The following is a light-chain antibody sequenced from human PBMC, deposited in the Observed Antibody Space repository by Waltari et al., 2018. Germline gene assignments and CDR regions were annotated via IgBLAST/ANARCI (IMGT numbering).Light chain of an antibody. CDR3: QQYSSYWT. Sequence: DIQMTQSPSTLSASVGDRITITCRASRSISTWLAWYRQEPGKAPKLLIYQASTLQNGVPSRFSGSGSGTEFTLTISSLQPDDFVTYYCQQYSSYWTFGQGTKVEIK. V-gene: IGKV1-5*03. CDR2: QAS. CDR1: RSISTW. J-gene: IGKJ1*01.